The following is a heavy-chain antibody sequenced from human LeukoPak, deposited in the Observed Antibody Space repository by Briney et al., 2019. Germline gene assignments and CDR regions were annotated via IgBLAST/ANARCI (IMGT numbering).Heavy chain of an antibody. J-gene: IGHJ1*01. CDR2: IYYSGST. Sequence: SETLSLTCTVSGGSISSYYWSWIRQPPGKGLEWIGYIYYSGSTNYNPSLKSRVTISLDTSKNQFSLRLSSVTAADTAIYYCARGGFITGTTTVDFQHWGQGTLVTVSS. D-gene: IGHD1/OR15-1a*01. CDR3: ARGGFITGTTTVDFQH. V-gene: IGHV4-59*08. CDR1: GGSISSYY.